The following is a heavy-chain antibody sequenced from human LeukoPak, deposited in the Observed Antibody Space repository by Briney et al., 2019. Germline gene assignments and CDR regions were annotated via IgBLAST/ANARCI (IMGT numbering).Heavy chain of an antibody. CDR2: IYYSGST. Sequence: SETLSPTCTVSGGSISRSDNYWGWIRQPPGKGLEWIGSIYYSGSTYYSPSLKSRVTISVDTSKNQFSLKLSSVTAADTAVYYCARRNYYFDYWGQGALVTVSS. CDR1: GGSISRSDNY. J-gene: IGHJ4*02. CDR3: ARRNYYFDY. V-gene: IGHV4-39*01.